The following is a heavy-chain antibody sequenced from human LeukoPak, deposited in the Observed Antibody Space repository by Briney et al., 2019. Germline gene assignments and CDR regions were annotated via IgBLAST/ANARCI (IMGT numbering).Heavy chain of an antibody. D-gene: IGHD3-9*01. CDR2: IYYSGST. Sequence: PSETLSLTCTISGGSISSSNYYWGWVRQPPGKGLEWIGSIYYSGSTYYNPSLKSRVTISVDTSKNQFSLNLSSVTAADTAVYSCARLLRYFDWSKDRPDAFDIWGQGTMVTVSS. V-gene: IGHV4-39*07. CDR3: ARLLRYFDWSKDRPDAFDI. CDR1: GGSISSSNYY. J-gene: IGHJ3*02.